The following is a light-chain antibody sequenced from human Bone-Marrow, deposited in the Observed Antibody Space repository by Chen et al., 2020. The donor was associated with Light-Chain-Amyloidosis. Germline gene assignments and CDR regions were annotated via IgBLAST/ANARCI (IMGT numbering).Light chain of an antibody. CDR2: EVT. CDR3: SSYTITNTLV. CDR1: SSDVGGDNH. J-gene: IGLJ1*01. V-gene: IGLV2-14*01. Sequence: QSALTQPASVSGSPGQSITISCTGTSSDVGGDNHVSWYQQHPDKAPNLMIYEVTNRPSWVPYLFSGSKSDNTASLTISGLQTEAEADYFCSSYTITNTLVFGSGTRVTVL.